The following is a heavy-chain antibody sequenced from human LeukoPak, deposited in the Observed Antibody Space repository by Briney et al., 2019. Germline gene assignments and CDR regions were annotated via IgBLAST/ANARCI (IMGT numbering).Heavy chain of an antibody. J-gene: IGHJ4*02. CDR3: ARGGTAGWYKQGTPDYFDY. V-gene: IGHV3-23*01. D-gene: IGHD6-19*01. CDR2: ISGSGGST. Sequence: GGSLRLSCAASGFTFSSYAMSWVRQAPGKGLEWVSAISGSGGSTYYADSVKGRFTISRDNSKNTLYLQMNSLRVEDSAMYYCARGGTAGWYKQGTPDYFDYWGQGTLVTVSS. CDR1: GFTFSSYA.